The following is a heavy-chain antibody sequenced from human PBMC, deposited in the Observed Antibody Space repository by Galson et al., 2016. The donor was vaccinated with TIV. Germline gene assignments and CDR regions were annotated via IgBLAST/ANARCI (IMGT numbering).Heavy chain of an antibody. J-gene: IGHJ4*02. CDR2: ISPMFHTA. CDR3: AREALPHSSNWPF. V-gene: IGHV1-69*13. D-gene: IGHD1-1*01. CDR1: GGNFENYA. Sequence: SVKVSCKVSGGNFENYAIAWVRQAPGQGLEWMGEISPMFHTANYAQKFQGRVTITADESTTTSYRELSSLRYEDTAQYYCAREALPHSSNWPFWGQGTLITVSS.